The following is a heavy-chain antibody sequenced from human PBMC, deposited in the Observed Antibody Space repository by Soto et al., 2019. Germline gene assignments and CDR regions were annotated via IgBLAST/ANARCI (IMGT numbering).Heavy chain of an antibody. CDR1: GFTFSSYA. V-gene: IGHV3-23*01. Sequence: GGSLRLSCAASGFTFSSYAMSWVRQAPGKGLEWVSAISGSGGSTYYADSVKGRFTISRDNSKNTLYLQMNSLRAEDTAVYYWITDLFWGFFFDDWGQGTLVNGSS. CDR2: ISGSGGST. D-gene: IGHD3-16*01. J-gene: IGHJ4*02. CDR3: ITDLFWGFFFDD.